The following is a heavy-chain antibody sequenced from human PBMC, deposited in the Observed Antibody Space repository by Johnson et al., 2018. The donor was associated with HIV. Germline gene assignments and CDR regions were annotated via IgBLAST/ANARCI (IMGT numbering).Heavy chain of an antibody. V-gene: IGHV3-23*04. CDR2: ISGSGGST. J-gene: IGHJ3*02. Sequence: VQLVESGGGLVQPGGSLRLSCAASGFTFSSYAMSWVRQAPGKGLEWVSAISGSGGSTYYADSVKGRFTISRDNSKNTRYLPMTTLRAEDTAVDYYASSHPAAARIPRWAFDIWGQGTMVTVSS. CDR1: GFTFSSYA. CDR3: ASSHPAAARIPRWAFDI. D-gene: IGHD6-13*01.